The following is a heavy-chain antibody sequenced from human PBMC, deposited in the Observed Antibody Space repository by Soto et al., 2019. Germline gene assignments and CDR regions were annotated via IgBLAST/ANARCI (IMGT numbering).Heavy chain of an antibody. CDR2: ISAYNGNT. CDR1: GYTFTSYG. V-gene: IGHV1-18*04. Sequence: GASVKVSCKASGYTFTSYGISWVRQAPGQGLEWMGWISAYNGNTNYAQKLQGRVTMTTDTSTSTAYMELRSLRSDDTAVYYCARVGNYYDSSGYYYVFDYWGQGTLVTVSS. J-gene: IGHJ4*02. D-gene: IGHD3-22*01. CDR3: ARVGNYYDSSGYYYVFDY.